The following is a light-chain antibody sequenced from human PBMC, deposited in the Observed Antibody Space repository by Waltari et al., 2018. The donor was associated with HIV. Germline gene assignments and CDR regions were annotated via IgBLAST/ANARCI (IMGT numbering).Light chain of an antibody. V-gene: IGKV1-27*01. CDR1: QGISNS. CDR2: GAS. J-gene: IGKJ4*01. Sequence: DIQMTQSPTSLSASVGDRVTITCRASQGISNSLAWYQLKPGKVPKLLIYGASTFQPGVPSRFSGSGSGTVFTLTISSLQPEDVATYYCQKYNSVPLTFGGGTKVEIK. CDR3: QKYNSVPLT.